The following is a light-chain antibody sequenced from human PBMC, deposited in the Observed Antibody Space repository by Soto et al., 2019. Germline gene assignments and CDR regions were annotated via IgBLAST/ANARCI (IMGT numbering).Light chain of an antibody. J-gene: IGKJ2*01. V-gene: IGKV3-11*01. CDR1: QSVSSY. CDR3: QQRSNWPYT. Sequence: EIVLTQSPATLSLSPGERATLSCRASQSVSSYLAWYQQTPGQAPRLLIYDALNRATGIPARFSGSGSGTDFTLTISSLEPEDFAVYYCQQRSNWPYTFGQGTKLEIK. CDR2: DAL.